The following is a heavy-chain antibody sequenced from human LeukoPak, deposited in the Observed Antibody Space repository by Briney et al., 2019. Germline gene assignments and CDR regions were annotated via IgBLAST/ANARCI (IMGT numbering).Heavy chain of an antibody. Sequence: PSETLSLTCAVYGGSFSGYYWSWIRQPPGKGLEWIGEINHSGSTNYNPSLKSRVTISVDTSKNQFSLKLSSVTAADTAVYYCARTSSSWYYYFDYWGQGTLVTVSS. D-gene: IGHD6-13*01. CDR2: INHSGST. CDR3: ARTSSSWYYYFDY. V-gene: IGHV4-34*01. J-gene: IGHJ4*02. CDR1: GGSFSGYY.